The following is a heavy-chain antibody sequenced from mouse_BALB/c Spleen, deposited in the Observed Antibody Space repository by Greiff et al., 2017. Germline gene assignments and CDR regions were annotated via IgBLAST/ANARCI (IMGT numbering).Heavy chain of an antibody. D-gene: IGHD2-2*01. V-gene: IGHV5-17*02. Sequence: EVKLVESGGGLVQPGGSRKLSCAASGFTFSSFGMHWVRQAPEKGLEWVAYISSGSSTIYYADTVKGRFTISRDNPKNTLFLQMTSLRSEDTAMYYCARSNLLWFYAMDYWGQGTSVTVSS. J-gene: IGHJ4*01. CDR1: GFTFSSFG. CDR2: ISSGSSTI. CDR3: ARSNLLWFYAMDY.